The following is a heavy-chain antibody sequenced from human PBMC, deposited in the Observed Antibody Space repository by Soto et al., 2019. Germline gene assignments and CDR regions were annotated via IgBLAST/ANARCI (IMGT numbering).Heavy chain of an antibody. V-gene: IGHV5-51*01. J-gene: IGHJ4*02. CDR1: GYSFTTYW. CDR3: AREPPGGAAAGTAFDS. D-gene: IGHD6-13*01. Sequence: PGESLKISCKGSGYSFTTYWIGWVRQMPGRGLEWMGIIYPGDSDTRYSPTFQGQVTISADKSISTAYLQWSSLKASDTAMYFCAREPPGGAAAGTAFDSWGQGTLVTVSS. CDR2: IYPGDSDT.